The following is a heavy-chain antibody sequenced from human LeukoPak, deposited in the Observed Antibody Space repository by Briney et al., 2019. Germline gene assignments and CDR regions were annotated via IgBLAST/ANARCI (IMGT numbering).Heavy chain of an antibody. CDR1: GGTFDNSA. D-gene: IGHD1-1*01. J-gene: IGHJ6*02. CDR3: AREKMEVGYYGLDV. Sequence: GASVKVSCKASGGTFDNSAINWVRQAPGQGLEWMGRIIPILNIPNYAQKLQGRVTIAADKSTSTAYMELSSLRSDDTAVYYCAREKMEVGYYGLDVWGQGTTVTVPS. CDR2: IIPILNIP. V-gene: IGHV1-69*04.